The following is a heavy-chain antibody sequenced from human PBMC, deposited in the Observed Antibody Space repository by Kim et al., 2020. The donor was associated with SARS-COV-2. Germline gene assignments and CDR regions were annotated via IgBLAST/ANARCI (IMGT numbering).Heavy chain of an antibody. CDR2: INPSSGST. J-gene: IGHJ3*02. CDR3: AGGGSGSYLYDAFFI. D-gene: IGHD3-10*01. Sequence: ASVKVSCKASGYTFTSYYMHWVRQAPGQGLEWMGLINPSSGSTSYAQKFQGRVTMTRDTSISTVYMELSSLRTEDTAVYYCAGGGSGSYLYDAFFIWGRGTMVTVSS. V-gene: IGHV1-46*01. CDR1: GYTFTSYY.